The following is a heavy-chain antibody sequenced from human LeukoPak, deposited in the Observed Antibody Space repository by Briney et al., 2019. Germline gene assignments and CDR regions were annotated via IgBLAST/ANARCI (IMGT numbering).Heavy chain of an antibody. J-gene: IGHJ4*02. D-gene: IGHD6-19*01. V-gene: IGHV5-10-1*01. CDR3: ARQSKWLEEY. CDR1: GSSFTSYW. CDR2: IDPSDSYT. Sequence: GESLKISCQGSGSSFTSYWISWVRQLPGKGLEWMGRIDPSDSYTNYSPSFQGHVTISADKSISTAYLQWSSLKASDTAMYYCARQSKWLEEYWGQGTLVTVSS.